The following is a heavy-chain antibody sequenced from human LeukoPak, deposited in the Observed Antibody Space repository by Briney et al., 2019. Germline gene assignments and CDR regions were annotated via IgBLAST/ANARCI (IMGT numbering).Heavy chain of an antibody. CDR2: IIPILGIA. CDR1: GGTFSSYT. Sequence: GASVKVSCKASGGTFSSYTISWVRQAPGQGLEWMGRIIPILGIANYAQKFQGRVTITADKSTSTAYMELSSLRSEDTAVYYCAAGGPLVGDLDFDYWGQGTLVTVSS. CDR3: AAGGPLVGDLDFDY. D-gene: IGHD1-26*01. V-gene: IGHV1-69*02. J-gene: IGHJ4*02.